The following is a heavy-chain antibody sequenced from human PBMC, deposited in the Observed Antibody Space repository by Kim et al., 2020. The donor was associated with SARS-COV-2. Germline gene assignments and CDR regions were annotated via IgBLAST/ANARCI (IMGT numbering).Heavy chain of an antibody. D-gene: IGHD6-13*01. Sequence: GGSLRLSCAASGFTFSGSAMHWVRQASGKGLEWVGRIRSKANSYATAYAASVKGRFTISRDDSKNTAYLQMNSLKTEDTAVYYCTAGSSWPPFDYWGQGTVVTVSS. J-gene: IGHJ4*02. CDR2: IRSKANSYAT. CDR3: TAGSSWPPFDY. V-gene: IGHV3-73*01. CDR1: GFTFSGSA.